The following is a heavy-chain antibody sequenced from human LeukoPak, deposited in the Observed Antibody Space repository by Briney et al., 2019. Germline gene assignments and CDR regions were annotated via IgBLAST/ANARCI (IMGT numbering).Heavy chain of an antibody. D-gene: IGHD1-26*01. Sequence: GGSLRLSCAASGFTFSSYSMNWVRQAPGKGLEWVSYISSSSSTIYYADSVKGRFTISRDNSKNTLYLQMNSLRAEDTAVYYCAKDREWELTLYYGMDVWGQGTTVTVSS. V-gene: IGHV3-48*01. CDR3: AKDREWELTLYYGMDV. J-gene: IGHJ6*02. CDR2: ISSSSSTI. CDR1: GFTFSSYS.